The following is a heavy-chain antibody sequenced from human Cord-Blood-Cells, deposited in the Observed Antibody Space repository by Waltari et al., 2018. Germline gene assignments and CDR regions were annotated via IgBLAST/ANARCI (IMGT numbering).Heavy chain of an antibody. V-gene: IGHV1-69*12. Sequence: QVQLVQSGAEVKKPGSSVKVSCKASGCTFSSYAISWVRPAPGQGLEWMGGIIPIFGTANYAQKFQGRVTITADESTSTAYMELSSLRSEDTAVYYCARDYYDSSGYYYYYYGMDVWGQGTTVTVSS. CDR3: ARDYYDSSGYYYYYYGMDV. D-gene: IGHD3-22*01. CDR1: GCTFSSYA. CDR2: IIPIFGTA. J-gene: IGHJ6*02.